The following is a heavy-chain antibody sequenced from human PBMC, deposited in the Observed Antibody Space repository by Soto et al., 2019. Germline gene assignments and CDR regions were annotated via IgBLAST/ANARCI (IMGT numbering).Heavy chain of an antibody. V-gene: IGHV4-34*01. CDR3: ARLRASYSNYYGSGSYSQPFNWFDP. J-gene: IGHJ5*02. CDR2: INHSGST. CDR1: GGSFSGYY. D-gene: IGHD3-10*01. Sequence: SETLSLTCAVYGGSFSGYYLSWIRQPPGKGLEWIGEINHSGSTNYNPSLKSRVTISVDTSKNQFSLKLSSVTAADTAVYYCARLRASYSNYYGSGSYSQPFNWFDPWGQGTLVTVSA.